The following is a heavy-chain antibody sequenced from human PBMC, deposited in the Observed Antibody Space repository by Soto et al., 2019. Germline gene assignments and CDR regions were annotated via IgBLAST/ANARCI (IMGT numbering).Heavy chain of an antibody. CDR3: ARGSAVSGWYG. D-gene: IGHD6-19*01. V-gene: IGHV3-23*01. J-gene: IGHJ4*02. CDR2: INKSGGST. Sequence: GSLRLSCAASGFTFSSFAMSWVRQAPGKGLEWVSTINKSGGSTYYADSVKGRFTISRDNAKNSLYLQMNSLRAEDTAVYYCARGSAVSGWYGWGQGTLVTVSS. CDR1: GFTFSSFA.